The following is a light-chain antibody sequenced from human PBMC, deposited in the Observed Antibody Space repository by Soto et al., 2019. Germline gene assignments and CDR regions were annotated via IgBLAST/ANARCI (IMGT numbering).Light chain of an antibody. Sequence: DIQMTQSPSSLSASVGDRVTITCRASQSISSYLHWYQQKPGKAPKLLISAASSLQSGVPSRFSGSGSGTDFALTISSLEPEYSATYFCQQSYSTPPYPFGQGTKLEIK. V-gene: IGKV1-39*01. J-gene: IGKJ2*01. CDR3: QQSYSTPPYP. CDR1: QSISSY. CDR2: AAS.